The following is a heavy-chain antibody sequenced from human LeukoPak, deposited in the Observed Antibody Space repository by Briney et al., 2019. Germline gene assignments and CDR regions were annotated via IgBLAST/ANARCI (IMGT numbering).Heavy chain of an antibody. J-gene: IGHJ6*03. CDR2: IYSGGST. V-gene: IGHV3-53*01. CDR3: ARGPTVTTWDYYYYYYMDV. Sequence: GSLRLSCAASGFTFSNYAMNWVRQAPGKGLEWVSVIYSGGSTYYADSVKGRFTISRDNSKNTLYLQMNSLRAEDTAVYYCARGPTVTTWDYYYYYYMDVWGKGTTVTISS. D-gene: IGHD4-17*01. CDR1: GFTFSNYA.